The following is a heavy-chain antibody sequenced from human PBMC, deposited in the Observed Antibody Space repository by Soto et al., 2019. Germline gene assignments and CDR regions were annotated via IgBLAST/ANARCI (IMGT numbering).Heavy chain of an antibody. CDR2: ISSSGYI. V-gene: IGHV3-21*01. CDR1: GFSFRNSA. D-gene: IGHD2-15*01. J-gene: IGHJ6*02. CDR3: ARDCSGGSCYPGMDV. Sequence: VQLVESGGGVVQPGRSLRLSCAASGFSFRNSAMHWVRQAPGKGLEWLSSISSSGYIFSTDSVRGRFTISRDNAKNSVYLQINSLRAEDTAVYFCARDCSGGSCYPGMDVWGQGTTVTVSS.